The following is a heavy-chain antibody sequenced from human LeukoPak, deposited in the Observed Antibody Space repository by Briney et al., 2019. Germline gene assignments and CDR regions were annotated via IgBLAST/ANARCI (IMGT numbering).Heavy chain of an antibody. V-gene: IGHV4-4*02. J-gene: IGHJ6*02. CDR1: GGSISSSNW. CDR2: IYHSGST. D-gene: IGHD6-19*01. Sequence: SGTLSLTCAVSGGSISSSNWWSWVRQPPGKGLEWIGEIYHSGSTNYNPSLKSRVTISVDKSKNQFSLKLSSVTAADTAAYYCARRVDSSGWRPFYYYCGMDVWGQGTTVTVSS. CDR3: ARRVDSSGWRPFYYYCGMDV.